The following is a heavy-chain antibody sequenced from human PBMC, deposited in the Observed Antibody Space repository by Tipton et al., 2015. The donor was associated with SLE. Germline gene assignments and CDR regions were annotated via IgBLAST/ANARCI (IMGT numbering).Heavy chain of an antibody. Sequence: TLSLTCTVSGGSISGGSYYWSWIRQPAGKGLEWIGRIYTSGSTNYNPSLKSRVTISVDTSKNQFSLKLSSVTAADTAVYYCARDSSGMGYYWLDPWGQGTLVTVSS. J-gene: IGHJ5*02. CDR2: IYTSGST. V-gene: IGHV4-61*02. CDR1: GGSISGGSYY. D-gene: IGHD3-10*01. CDR3: ARDSSGMGYYWLDP.